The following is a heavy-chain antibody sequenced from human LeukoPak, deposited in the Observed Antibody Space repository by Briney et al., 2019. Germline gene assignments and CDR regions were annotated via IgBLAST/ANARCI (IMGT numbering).Heavy chain of an antibody. CDR1: GGSFSGYY. J-gene: IGHJ4*02. CDR3: ARRIVVITTLDY. D-gene: IGHD3-22*01. V-gene: IGHV4-34*01. CDR2: INHSGST. Sequence: SETLSLTCALYGGSFSGYYWSWIRQPPGKGLEWIGEINHSGSTNYNPSLKSRVTISVDTSKNQFSLKLSSVTAADTAVYYCARRIVVITTLDYWGQGTLVTVSS.